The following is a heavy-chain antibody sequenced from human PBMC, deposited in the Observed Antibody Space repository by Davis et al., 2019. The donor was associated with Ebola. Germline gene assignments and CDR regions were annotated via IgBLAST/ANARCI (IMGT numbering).Heavy chain of an antibody. CDR1: GYTFTGYY. J-gene: IGHJ6*04. Sequence: ASVKVSCKASGYTFTGYYMHWVRQAPGQGLEWMGRINPNSGGTNYAQKFQGRVTMTRDTSISTAYMELSRLRSEDTAVYYCARDGRVYGSGSYYYYGMDVWGKGTTVTVSS. V-gene: IGHV1-2*06. CDR3: ARDGRVYGSGSYYYYGMDV. D-gene: IGHD3-10*01. CDR2: INPNSGGT.